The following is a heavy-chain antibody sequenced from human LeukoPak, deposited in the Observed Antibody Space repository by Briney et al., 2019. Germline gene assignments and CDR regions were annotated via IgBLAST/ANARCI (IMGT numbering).Heavy chain of an antibody. CDR1: DYSISSDYF. CDR2: FSHSGAT. D-gene: IGHD2-8*02. Sequence: PWETLSLTCAVSDYSISSDYFWGWIRQPPGRGLEWIGSFSHSGATYYTQSLKSRVTISVDTSKNQFSLKLSSVTAADTAVYYCAKDLGYWSPDWYFDLWGRGALLTVSS. CDR3: AKDLGYWSPDWYFDL. V-gene: IGHV4-38-2*02. J-gene: IGHJ2*01.